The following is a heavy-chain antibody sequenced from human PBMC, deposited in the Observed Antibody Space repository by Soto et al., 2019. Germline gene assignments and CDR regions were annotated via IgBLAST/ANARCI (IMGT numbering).Heavy chain of an antibody. CDR1: GFTFSSYG. CDR2: ISYDGSNK. D-gene: IGHD6-19*01. Sequence: QVQLVESGGGVVQPGRSLRLSCAASGFTFSSYGMHWVRQAPGKGLEWVAVISYDGSNKYYADSVKGRFTISRDNSKNTLYLQRNSLRDEDTAVYYCAKSRGSSGWFNWFDPWGQGTLVTV. V-gene: IGHV3-30*18. CDR3: AKSRGSSGWFNWFDP. J-gene: IGHJ5*02.